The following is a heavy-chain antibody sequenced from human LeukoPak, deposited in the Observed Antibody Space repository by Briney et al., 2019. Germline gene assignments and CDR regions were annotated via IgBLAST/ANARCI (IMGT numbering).Heavy chain of an antibody. CDR1: GGSISSSSYY. V-gene: IGHV4-39*01. CDR2: IYYSGST. J-gene: IGHJ4*02. D-gene: IGHD5-18*01. CDR3: ARQGSYSYGPPRDY. Sequence: SETLSLTCTVSGGSISSSSYYWGWIRQPPGKGLEWIGSIYYSGSTYYNPSLKSRVTISVDTSKNQFSLKLSSVTAADTAVYYCARQGSYSYGPPRDYWGQGTLVTVSS.